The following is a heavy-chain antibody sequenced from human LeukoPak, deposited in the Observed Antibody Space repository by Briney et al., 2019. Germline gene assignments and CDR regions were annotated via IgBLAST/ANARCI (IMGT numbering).Heavy chain of an antibody. CDR3: AKGYCSSTSCYTDYYYMDV. Sequence: SGGSLRLSCAASGFTFSSYGMHWVRQAPGKGLEWVAFIRYDGSNKYYADSVKGRFTISRDNSKNTLYLQMNSLRAEDTAVYYCAKGYCSSTSCYTDYYYMDVWGKGTTVTVSS. V-gene: IGHV3-30*02. CDR1: GFTFSSYG. J-gene: IGHJ6*03. D-gene: IGHD2-2*02. CDR2: IRYDGSNK.